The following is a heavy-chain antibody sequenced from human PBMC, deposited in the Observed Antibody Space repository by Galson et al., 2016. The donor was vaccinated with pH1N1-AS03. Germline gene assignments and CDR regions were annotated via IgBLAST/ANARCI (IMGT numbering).Heavy chain of an antibody. V-gene: IGHV3-7*04. CDR3: AGAGIAASYFHYYYLDV. CDR1: GFTFSSYW. Sequence: SLRLSCAASGFTFSSYWMSWVRQAPGKGLEWVANIKEDGSEKYYVDSVKGRFTISRDNGKNSLYLQMNSLRAEDTAVYFCAGAGIAASYFHYYYLDVWGKGATVTVSS. CDR2: IKEDGSEK. J-gene: IGHJ6*03. D-gene: IGHD6-25*01.